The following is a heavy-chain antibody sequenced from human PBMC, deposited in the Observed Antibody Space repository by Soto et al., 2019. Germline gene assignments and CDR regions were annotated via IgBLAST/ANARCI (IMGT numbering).Heavy chain of an antibody. Sequence: SVKVSCKASGGTFSSYAISWVRQAPGQGLEWMGGIIPIFGTANYAQKFQGRVTITADKSTGTAYMELSSLRSEDTAVYYCARGAVPAASIDYWGQGTLVTVSS. CDR1: GGTFSSYA. D-gene: IGHD2-2*01. CDR2: IIPIFGTA. CDR3: ARGAVPAASIDY. V-gene: IGHV1-69*06. J-gene: IGHJ4*02.